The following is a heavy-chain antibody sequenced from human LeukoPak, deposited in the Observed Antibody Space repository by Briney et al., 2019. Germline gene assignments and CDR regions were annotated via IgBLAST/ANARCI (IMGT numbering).Heavy chain of an antibody. CDR3: TSGGYCTSTSCYGVY. CDR1: GFTFSGSA. J-gene: IGHJ4*02. Sequence: GGSLRLSCAASGFTFSGSAMHWVRQASGKGLEWVGRIRSKANSYATAYAASVKGRFTISRDDSKNTAYLQMNSLKTEDTGVYYCTSGGYCTSTSCYGVYWGQGTLVTVSS. CDR2: IRSKANSYAT. V-gene: IGHV3-73*01. D-gene: IGHD2-2*01.